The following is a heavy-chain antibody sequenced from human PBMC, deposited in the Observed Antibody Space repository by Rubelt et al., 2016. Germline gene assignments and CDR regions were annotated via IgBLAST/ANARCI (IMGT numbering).Heavy chain of an antibody. J-gene: IGHJ4*02. D-gene: IGHD6-13*01. CDR3: ARARDITAADPFDY. CDR1: GFTFSSYG. V-gene: IGHV3-33*01. Sequence: QVQLVESGGGVVQPGRSLRLSCAASGFTFSSYGMHWVRQAPGKGLEWVAVIWYDGSNKYYADSVKGRFTISRDKSKNTLYLQMNSLRAEDTAVYYCARARDITAADPFDYWGQGTLVTVSS. CDR2: IWYDGSNK.